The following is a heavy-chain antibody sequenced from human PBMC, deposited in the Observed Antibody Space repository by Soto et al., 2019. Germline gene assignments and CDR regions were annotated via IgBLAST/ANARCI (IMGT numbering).Heavy chain of an antibody. CDR3: AKDLGVTTWFQVGYYYGMDV. D-gene: IGHD4-17*01. J-gene: IGHJ6*02. CDR2: ISYDGSNK. Sequence: QVQLVESGGGVVQPGRSLRLSCAASGFTFSSYGMHWVRQAPGKRLEWVAVISYDGSNKYYADSVKGRFTISRDNSKNTLYLQMNSLRAEDTAVYYCAKDLGVTTWFQVGYYYGMDVWGQGTTVTVSS. V-gene: IGHV3-30*18. CDR1: GFTFSSYG.